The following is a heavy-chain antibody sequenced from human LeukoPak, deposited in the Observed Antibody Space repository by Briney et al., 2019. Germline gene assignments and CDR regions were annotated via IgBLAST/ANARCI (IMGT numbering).Heavy chain of an antibody. CDR2: ISSSRNSI. CDR1: GFTFSSYS. D-gene: IGHD2-21*01. Sequence: GGSLRLSCAASGFTFSSYSMNWVRQAPGKGLEWVSYISSSRNSIYYADSVKGRFTISRDNAKNSLYLQMNSLRAEDTAVYYCARGGAYCGGDCYRLDYWGQGTLVTVSS. CDR3: ARGGAYCGGDCYRLDY. J-gene: IGHJ4*02. V-gene: IGHV3-48*04.